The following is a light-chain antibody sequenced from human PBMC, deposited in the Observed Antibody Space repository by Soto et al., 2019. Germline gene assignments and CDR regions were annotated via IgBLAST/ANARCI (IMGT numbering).Light chain of an antibody. Sequence: DIQMTQSPSSLSASVGDRVTITCRASQAIGSWLAWYQQKPGKAPTSLIYDASNLQTEVPSRFSGSGSGTDFTLTISGLQPEDSATYYRQQYPSSPLSFGGGTMVEIK. J-gene: IGKJ4*01. V-gene: IGKV1D-16*01. CDR3: QQYPSSPLS. CDR1: QAIGSW. CDR2: DAS.